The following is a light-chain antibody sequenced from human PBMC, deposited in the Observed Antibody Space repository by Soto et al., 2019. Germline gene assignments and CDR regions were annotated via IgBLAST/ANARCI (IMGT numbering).Light chain of an antibody. CDR3: QQYYSYPWA. CDR2: AAS. J-gene: IGKJ1*01. V-gene: IGKV1-8*01. Sequence: IRMTQAPSSFSASTGARFTITCRASKGLNSYLAWYQQKPGQAPQLLIYAASTLQSGVPSRFSGSGSGTDFTLTISCLQSEDFATYYCQQYYSYPWAFGQGTKVDIK. CDR1: KGLNSY.